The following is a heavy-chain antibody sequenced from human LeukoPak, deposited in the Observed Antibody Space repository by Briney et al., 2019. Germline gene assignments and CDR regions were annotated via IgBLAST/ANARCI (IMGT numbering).Heavy chain of an antibody. D-gene: IGHD3-22*01. Sequence: GGSLRLSCAASGFTFDDYAMHWVRQAPGKGLEWVSGISWNSGSIGYADSVKGRFTISRDNAKNSLYLQMNSLRAEDTALYYCAKGGGSSGYYPYFDYWGQGTLVTVSS. CDR1: GFTFDDYA. J-gene: IGHJ4*02. V-gene: IGHV3-9*01. CDR3: AKGGGSSGYYPYFDY. CDR2: ISWNSGSI.